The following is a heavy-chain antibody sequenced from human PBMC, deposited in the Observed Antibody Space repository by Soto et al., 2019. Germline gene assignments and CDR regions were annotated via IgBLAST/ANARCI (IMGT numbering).Heavy chain of an antibody. J-gene: IGHJ6*03. V-gene: IGHV3-23*01. CDR2: ISGSGGST. CDR1: GFTFSSYA. CDR3: AKDRTPVTHYYYMDV. Sequence: GGSLRLSCAASGFTFSSYAMSWVRQAPGKGLEWVSAISGSGGSTYYADSVKGRFTISRDNSKNTLYLQMNSLRAEDTAVYYCAKDRTPVTHYYYMDVWGKGTTVTVSS. D-gene: IGHD4-4*01.